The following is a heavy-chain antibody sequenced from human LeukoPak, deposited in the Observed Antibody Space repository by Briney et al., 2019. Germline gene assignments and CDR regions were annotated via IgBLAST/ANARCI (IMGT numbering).Heavy chain of an antibody. Sequence: GGSLRLSCAASGFTFSSYEMNWVRQAPGKGLEWVSAISGSGGSTYYADSVKGRFTISRDNSKNTLYLQMNSLRAEDTAVYYCAKERLRFLEWLPTNWFDPWGQGTLVTVSS. V-gene: IGHV3-23*01. D-gene: IGHD3-3*01. CDR3: AKERLRFLEWLPTNWFDP. J-gene: IGHJ5*02. CDR2: ISGSGGST. CDR1: GFTFSSYE.